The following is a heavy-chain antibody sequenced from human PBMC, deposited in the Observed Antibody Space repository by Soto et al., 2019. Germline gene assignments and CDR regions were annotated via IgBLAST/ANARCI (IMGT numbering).Heavy chain of an antibody. D-gene: IGHD6-6*01. CDR3: ARDFGYSSSQTNNWFDP. CDR2: INPSGGST. V-gene: IGHV1-46*01. CDR1: GYTFTSYY. J-gene: IGHJ5*02. Sequence: ASVKVSCKASGYTFTSYYMHWVRQAPGQGLEWMGIINPSGGSTSYAQKFQGRVTMTRDTSTSTVYMELSSLRSEDTAVYYCARDFGYSSSQTNNWFDPWGQGTLVTVSS.